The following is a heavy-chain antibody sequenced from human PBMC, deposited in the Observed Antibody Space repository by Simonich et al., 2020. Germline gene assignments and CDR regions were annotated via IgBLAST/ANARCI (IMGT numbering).Heavy chain of an antibody. CDR1: GYTFTGYY. V-gene: IGHV1-2*02. J-gene: IGHJ3*02. CDR3: ARVRFEAFDI. Sequence: QVQLVQSGAEVKKPGASVKVSCKASGYTFTGYYMHWVRQAPGQGLGWMGLNNPKRGGTNYAQKFQGRVTMTRDTSISTAYMELSRLRSDDTAVYYCARVRFEAFDIWGQGTMVTVSS. CDR2: NNPKRGGT.